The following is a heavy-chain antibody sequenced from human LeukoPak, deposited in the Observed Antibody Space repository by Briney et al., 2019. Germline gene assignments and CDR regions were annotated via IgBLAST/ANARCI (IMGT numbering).Heavy chain of an antibody. D-gene: IGHD2-2*01. CDR2: ISSSSSTI. CDR1: GFTFSSYS. J-gene: IGHJ6*02. CDR3: ARGPYQLLLTRYYGMDV. Sequence: PGGSLRLSCAASGFTFSSYSMNWVRQAPGKGLEWVSYISSSSSTIYYADSVKGRFTISRDNAKNSLYLQMNSLRAEDTAVYYCARGPYQLLLTRYYGMDVWGQGTTVTVSS. V-gene: IGHV3-48*01.